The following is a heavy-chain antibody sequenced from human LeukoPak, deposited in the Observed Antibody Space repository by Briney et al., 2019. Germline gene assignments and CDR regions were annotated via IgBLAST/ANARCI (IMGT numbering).Heavy chain of an antibody. J-gene: IGHJ4*02. V-gene: IGHV3-30-3*01. CDR1: GFTSSNYA. CDR3: AGVAVAGTVTY. Sequence: GGSLRLSCAASGFTSSNYAMHWVRQAPGKGLEWVAVISYDGSNKYYADSVKGRFTISRDNSKNTLYLQMNSLRAEDTAVYYCAGVAVAGTVTYWGQGTLVTVSS. D-gene: IGHD6-19*01. CDR2: ISYDGSNK.